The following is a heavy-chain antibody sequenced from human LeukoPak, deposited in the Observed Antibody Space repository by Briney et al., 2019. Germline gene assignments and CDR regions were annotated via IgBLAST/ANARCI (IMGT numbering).Heavy chain of an antibody. D-gene: IGHD5-18*01. V-gene: IGHV4-30-2*01. CDR1: GASISSGTYS. CDR3: ARGSLSGIQLWFTRRYYFDY. J-gene: IGHJ4*02. Sequence: SETLSLTCTVSGASISSGTYSWSWIRQPPGEGLEWIGYIYHTGSTNYNPSLKSRVTISVDTSKNQFSLKLSSVTAADTAVYYCARGSLSGIQLWFTRRYYFDYWGQGTLVTVSS. CDR2: IYHTGST.